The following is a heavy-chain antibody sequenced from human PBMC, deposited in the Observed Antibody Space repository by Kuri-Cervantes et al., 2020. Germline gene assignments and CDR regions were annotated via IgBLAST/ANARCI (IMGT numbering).Heavy chain of an antibody. J-gene: IGHJ4*02. CDR3: ARGLRGSGGYYDY. CDR2: IKQDGSEK. CDR1: GFTFSSYW. D-gene: IGHD3-22*01. V-gene: IGHV3-7*01. Sequence: GESLKISCAASGFTFSSYWMSWVRRAPGKGLEWVANIKQDGSEKYYVDSVKGRFTISRDNAKNSRYLQMNSLRAEDTAVYYCARGLRGSGGYYDYWGQGTLVTVSS.